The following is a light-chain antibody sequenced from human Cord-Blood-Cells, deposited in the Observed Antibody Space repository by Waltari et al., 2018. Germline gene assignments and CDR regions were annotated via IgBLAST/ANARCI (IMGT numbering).Light chain of an antibody. CDR1: TLGDKY. Sequence: SYELTRPPPVSLSPGQTASTTCPGDTLGDKYACWYQQKPGQSPVLVIYQDSKRPSGIPERFSGSNSGNTATLTISGTQAMDEADYYCQAWDSSAAVFGGGTKLTVL. CDR2: QDS. J-gene: IGLJ2*01. V-gene: IGLV3-1*01. CDR3: QAWDSSAAV.